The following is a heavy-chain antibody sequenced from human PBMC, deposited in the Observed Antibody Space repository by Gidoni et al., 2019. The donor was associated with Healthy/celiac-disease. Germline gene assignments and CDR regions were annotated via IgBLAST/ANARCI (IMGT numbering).Heavy chain of an antibody. J-gene: IGHJ6*03. Sequence: QVQLVESGGGGVQPGRSLRLAWSASGFTFSSYAMHWVRQAPGKGLEWVAVISDDGSNKYYSDSVKGRFTISRDNSKKTLYLQMNSLRAEDTAVYYCARDSGYGSGSYYYYYYYMDVWGKGTTVTVSS. CDR1: GFTFSSYA. CDR3: ARDSGYGSGSYYYYYYYMDV. D-gene: IGHD3-10*01. CDR2: ISDDGSNK. V-gene: IGHV3-30-3*01.